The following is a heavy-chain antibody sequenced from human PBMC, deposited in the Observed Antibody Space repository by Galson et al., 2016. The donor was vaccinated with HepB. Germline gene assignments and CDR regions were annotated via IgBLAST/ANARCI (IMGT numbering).Heavy chain of an antibody. CDR1: GYSITIGGYY. CDR3: AGFDFELSYDTFDL. D-gene: IGHD3-9*01. J-gene: IGHJ3*01. V-gene: IGHV4-31*03. Sequence: TLSLTCTVSGYSITIGGYYWTWIRQLPGKGLEWMGYTYYGGTSYYSPSLKSRISISVDKSKNQFFLSLSSVTAADTAIYYGAGFDFELSYDTFDLWGLGTMVTVSS. CDR2: TYYGGTS.